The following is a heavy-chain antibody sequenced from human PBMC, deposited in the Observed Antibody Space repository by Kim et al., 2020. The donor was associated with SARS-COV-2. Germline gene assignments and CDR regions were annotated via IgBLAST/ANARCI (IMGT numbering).Heavy chain of an antibody. CDR3: VRDSGYYGSGGHGMDV. CDR2: ISSSSSYI. V-gene: IGHV3-21*01. D-gene: IGHD3-10*01. Sequence: GGSLRLSCAASGFTFSSYSMNWVRQAPGKGLEWVSSISSSSSYIYYADSVKGRFTISRDNAKNSLYLQMNSLRAEDTAVYYCVRDSGYYGSGGHGMDVWGQGTTVTVSS. J-gene: IGHJ6*02. CDR1: GFTFSSYS.